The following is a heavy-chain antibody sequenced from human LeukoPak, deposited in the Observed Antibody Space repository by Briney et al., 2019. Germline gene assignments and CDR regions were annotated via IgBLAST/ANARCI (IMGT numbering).Heavy chain of an antibody. Sequence: GGSLRLSCAASGFTFSSYGMHWVRQAPGKGLEWVAVISYDVGKKYYADSVKGRFTISRDNSKNTLYLQMNSLRAEDTAVYYCAKDFVRWLQAYYYMDVWGKGTTVTISS. CDR2: ISYDVGKK. CDR1: GFTFSSYG. V-gene: IGHV3-30*18. CDR3: AKDFVRWLQAYYYMDV. D-gene: IGHD5-12*01. J-gene: IGHJ6*03.